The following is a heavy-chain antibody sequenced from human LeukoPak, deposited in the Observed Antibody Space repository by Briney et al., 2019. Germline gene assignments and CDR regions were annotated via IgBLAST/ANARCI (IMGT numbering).Heavy chain of an antibody. Sequence: ETLSLTCAVYGGSFSGYYWSWIRQPPGKGLEWIGEINHSGSTNYNPSLKSRVTISVDTSKNQFSLKLSSVTAADTAVYYCARVDQRYYYGMDVWGQGTTVTVSS. CDR3: ARVDQRYYYGMDV. CDR2: INHSGST. V-gene: IGHV4-34*01. D-gene: IGHD2-2*01. J-gene: IGHJ6*02. CDR1: GGSFSGYY.